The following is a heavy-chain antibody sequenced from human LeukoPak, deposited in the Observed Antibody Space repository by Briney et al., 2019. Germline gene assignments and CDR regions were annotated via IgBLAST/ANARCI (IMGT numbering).Heavy chain of an antibody. CDR3: ARAPGGCRGGACYTDS. Sequence: GGSLRLSCAASGFTLIDYYMSWIRQAPGKGLEWVSYISSSTSDTKYADSVKGRFTISRDNVKNSLYLQMNSLRAEDTAVYYCARAPGGCRGGACYTDSWGQGTLVTVSS. V-gene: IGHV3-11*06. CDR1: GFTLIDYY. CDR2: ISSSTSDT. D-gene: IGHD2-15*01. J-gene: IGHJ4*02.